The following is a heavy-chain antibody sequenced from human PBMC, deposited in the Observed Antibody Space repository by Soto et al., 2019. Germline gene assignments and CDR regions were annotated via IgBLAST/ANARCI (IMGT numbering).Heavy chain of an antibody. Sequence: GGSLRLSCAASGFTFSSYAMTWVRQAPGKGLEWVSEITAGGGSTYFADSVKGRFSVSRDNSKNTLYLQMNSLRAEDTAVYYCAKRIAVTGYYYYAMDVWGQGTTVTVSS. CDR2: ITAGGGST. CDR3: AKRIAVTGYYYYAMDV. D-gene: IGHD6-19*01. J-gene: IGHJ6*02. CDR1: GFTFSSYA. V-gene: IGHV3-23*01.